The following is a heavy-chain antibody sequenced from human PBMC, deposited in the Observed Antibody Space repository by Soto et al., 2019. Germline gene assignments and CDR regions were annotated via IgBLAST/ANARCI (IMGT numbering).Heavy chain of an antibody. CDR2: ISSSSSYI. CDR1: GFTFSSYS. CDR3: ASLTYYDFWSGYNLDFDY. V-gene: IGHV3-21*01. Sequence: GGSLRLSCAASGFTFSSYSMHWVRQAPGKGLEWVSSISSSSSYIYYADSVKGRFTISRDKAKNSLYLQMNSLRAEDTAVYYCASLTYYDFWSGYNLDFDYRGQGTLVTVSS. J-gene: IGHJ4*02. D-gene: IGHD3-3*01.